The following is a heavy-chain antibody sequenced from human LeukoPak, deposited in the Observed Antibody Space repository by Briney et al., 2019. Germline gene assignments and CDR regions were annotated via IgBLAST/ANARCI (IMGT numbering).Heavy chain of an antibody. Sequence: ASVKVSCKASGGTFSSYAISWVRQAPGQGLEWMGRIIPILGIANYAQKFQGRVTITADKSTSTAYMELSSLRSEDTAVYYCARNKTKNYFYYYRNDGWGQGTTVTVSS. V-gene: IGHV1-69*04. CDR1: GGTFSSYA. J-gene: IGHJ6*02. CDR2: IIPILGIA. CDR3: ARNKTKNYFYYYRNDG.